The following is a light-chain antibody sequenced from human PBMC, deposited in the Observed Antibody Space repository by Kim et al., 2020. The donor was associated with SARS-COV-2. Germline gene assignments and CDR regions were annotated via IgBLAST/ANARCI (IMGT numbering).Light chain of an antibody. CDR3: QKYNRAPWT. Sequence: DIQMTQSPSSLSASVGDRVTITCRASQGINTYLAWYQQKPGKVPKLLIYGASALHSGVPSRFSGSGSGTDFTLTISSLQPEDVATYYCQKYNRAPWTFGQGTKVDIK. V-gene: IGKV1-27*01. CDR2: GAS. CDR1: QGINTY. J-gene: IGKJ1*01.